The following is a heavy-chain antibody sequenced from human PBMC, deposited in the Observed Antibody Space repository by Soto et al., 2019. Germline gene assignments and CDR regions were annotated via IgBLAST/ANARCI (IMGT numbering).Heavy chain of an antibody. CDR2: IKEDGGKK. V-gene: IGHV3-7*04. J-gene: IGHJ4*02. CDR3: ARGLYNSGWYMDYFDS. CDR1: GFTFSSDW. D-gene: IGHD6-19*01. Sequence: PGGSLRLSCAASGFTFSSDWMSWVRQAPGKGLEWVANIKEDGGKKYYVDSVKGRFTISRDNAKNSLYLQMNSLRAEDTAVYYCARGLYNSGWYMDYFDSWGQGKLVTVS.